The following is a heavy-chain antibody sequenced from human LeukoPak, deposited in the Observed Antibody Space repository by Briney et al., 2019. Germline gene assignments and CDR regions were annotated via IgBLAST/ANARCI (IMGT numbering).Heavy chain of an antibody. CDR1: GGSISSSSYY. J-gene: IGHJ5*02. CDR2: IYYSGST. V-gene: IGHV4-39*01. CDR3: ARRGYTTSGGHWFDP. Sequence: RPSETLSLTCTVSGGSISSSSYYWGWIRQPPGKGLEWIGSIYYSGSTYYNPSLKSRVTISVDTPKNQFSLKLTSVTAADTAVYYCARRGYTTSGGHWFDPWGQGTLVTVSS. D-gene: IGHD5-12*01.